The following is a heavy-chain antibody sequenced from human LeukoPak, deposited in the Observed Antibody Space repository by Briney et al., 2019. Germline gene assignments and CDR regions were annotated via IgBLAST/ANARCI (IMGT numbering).Heavy chain of an antibody. CDR3: ATLGFYYVFTFDC. D-gene: IGHD3-22*01. CDR1: GFTFSSYTM. Sequence: PGGSLRLSCAASGFTFSSYTMSWVRQAPGKGLEWIGEIYHSGSTNYNPSLKSRVTISVDKSKNQFSLILRSVTAADTAVYYCATLGFYYVFTFDCWGQGTLVTVSS. J-gene: IGHJ4*02. V-gene: IGHV4-4*02. CDR2: IYHSGST.